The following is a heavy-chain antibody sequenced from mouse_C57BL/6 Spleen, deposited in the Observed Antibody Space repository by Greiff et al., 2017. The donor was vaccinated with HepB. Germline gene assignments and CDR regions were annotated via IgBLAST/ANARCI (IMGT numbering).Heavy chain of an antibody. CDR1: GYTFTSYW. J-gene: IGHJ2*01. CDR2: IHPNSGST. CDR3: ARMRASTVVATYYFDY. V-gene: IGHV1-64*01. Sequence: QVQLQQPGAELVKPGASVKLSCKASGYTFTSYWMHWVKQRPGQGLEWIGMIHPNSGSTNYNEKFKSKATLTVDKSSSTAYMQLSSLTSEDSAVYYCARMRASTVVATYYFDYWGQGTTLTVSS. D-gene: IGHD1-1*01.